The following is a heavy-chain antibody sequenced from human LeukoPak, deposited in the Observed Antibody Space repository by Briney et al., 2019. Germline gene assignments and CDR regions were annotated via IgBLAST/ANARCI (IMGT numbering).Heavy chain of an antibody. CDR1: GFNFSSYW. CDR2: IKQDGSER. CDR3: CAGSGSYIY. J-gene: IGHJ4*02. V-gene: IGHV3-7*02. D-gene: IGHD3-10*01. Sequence: GGSLRLSCAASGFNFSSYWMNWVRQAPGKGLEWVANIKQDGSERYSVDSLKGRFTISRDNAKNSLYLQMHSLRADDTAVYYCCAGSGSYIYWGQGTLVSVSS.